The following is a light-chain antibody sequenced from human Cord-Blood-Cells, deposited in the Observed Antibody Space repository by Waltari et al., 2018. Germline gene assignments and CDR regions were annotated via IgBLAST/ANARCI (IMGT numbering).Light chain of an antibody. V-gene: IGKV1-5*03. CDR3: QQLNSYPIT. Sequence: QMTQSPSTLSASVGDRVTITCRASQSISSWLAWYQQKPGKAPKLLIYKASSLESGVPSRFSGSGSGTEFTLTISSLQPEDFATYYCQQLNSYPITFGQGTRLEIK. CDR2: KAS. CDR1: QSISSW. J-gene: IGKJ5*01.